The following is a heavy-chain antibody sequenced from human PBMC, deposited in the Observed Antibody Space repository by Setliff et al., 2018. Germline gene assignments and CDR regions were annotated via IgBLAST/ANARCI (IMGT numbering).Heavy chain of an antibody. CDR2: IYYSGST. CDR1: GGSISSYY. V-gene: IGHV4-59*01. J-gene: IGHJ4*02. Sequence: SETLSLTCTVSGGSISSYYWSWIRQPPGKGLEWIGYIYYSGSTNYNPSLKSRVTISVDTSKNQSSLKLSSVTAADTAVYYCARESPLDDYVWGSYRSYYFDYWGQGTLVTVS. D-gene: IGHD3-16*02. CDR3: ARESPLDDYVWGSYRSYYFDY.